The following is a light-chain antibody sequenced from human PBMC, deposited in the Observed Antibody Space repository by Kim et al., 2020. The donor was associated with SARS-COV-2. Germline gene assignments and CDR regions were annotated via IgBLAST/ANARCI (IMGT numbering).Light chain of an antibody. Sequence: QAGLTQPPSVSKGLRQTATLTCTGNSNNVGKGGATWLQQHQGHPPKLLSYINNNRPSGISERFSASRSGNTASLTITGLQPEDEADYYCSAWDSSLSAWVFGGGTQLTVL. CDR2: INN. CDR3: SAWDSSLSAWV. J-gene: IGLJ3*02. CDR1: SNNVGKGG. V-gene: IGLV10-54*04.